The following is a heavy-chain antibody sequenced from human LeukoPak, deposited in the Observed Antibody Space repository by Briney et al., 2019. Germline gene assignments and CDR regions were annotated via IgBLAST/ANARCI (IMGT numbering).Heavy chain of an antibody. CDR3: AADYGDYEPIDY. D-gene: IGHD4-17*01. V-gene: IGHV3-30*04. J-gene: IGHJ4*02. CDR2: ISFDGTNK. CDR1: GVTLSNYA. Sequence: GGSLRLSCTASGVTLSNYAMHWVRRPPGRGLEWVAVISFDGTNKYYGDSVEGRFSVSRDNSKNTVYLQMNSLRPDDTAMYYCAADYGDYEPIDYWGQGTLVTVSS.